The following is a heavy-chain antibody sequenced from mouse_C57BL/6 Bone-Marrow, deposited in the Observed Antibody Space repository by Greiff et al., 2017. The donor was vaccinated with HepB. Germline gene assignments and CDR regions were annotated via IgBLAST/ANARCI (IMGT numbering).Heavy chain of an antibody. CDR3: TTPLAAWFAY. D-gene: IGHD6-1*01. Sequence: EVQGVESGAELVRPGASVKLSCTASGFNIKDDYMHWVKQRPEQGLEWIGWIDPENGDTEYASKFQGKATITADTSSNTAYLQLSSLTSEDTAVYYGTTPLAAWFAYWGQGTLVTVSA. CDR1: GFNIKDDY. V-gene: IGHV14-4*01. J-gene: IGHJ3*01. CDR2: IDPENGDT.